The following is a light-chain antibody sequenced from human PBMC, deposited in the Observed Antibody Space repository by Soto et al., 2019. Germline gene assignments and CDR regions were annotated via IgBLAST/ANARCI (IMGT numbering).Light chain of an antibody. CDR2: LGS. CDR1: QSLLHGNGYNY. V-gene: IGKV2-28*01. CDR3: MQALQTPLYS. Sequence: DIVMTQSPLSLPVTPGEPASISCRSSQSLLHGNGYNYLDWYLQKPGQSPQLLIYLGSNRASGVPDRFSGSGSGTDSTLKISRVEAEDVGIYYCMQALQTPLYSFGQGTKLEIK. J-gene: IGKJ2*03.